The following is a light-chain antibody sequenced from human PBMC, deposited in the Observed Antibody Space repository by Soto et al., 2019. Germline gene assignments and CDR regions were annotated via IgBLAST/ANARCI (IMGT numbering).Light chain of an antibody. CDR1: GSDVGGYKY. V-gene: IGLV2-11*01. J-gene: IGLJ1*01. Sequence: QSVLTQPRSVSGSPGQSVTISCNGIGSDVGGYKYVSWYQQHPGEVPKLMIYDVDKRPSGVPHRFSGSKSGNTAFLTISGLQGEDEADYYCCSYTSSSTYAFGTGTKVTVL. CDR2: DVD. CDR3: CSYTSSSTYA.